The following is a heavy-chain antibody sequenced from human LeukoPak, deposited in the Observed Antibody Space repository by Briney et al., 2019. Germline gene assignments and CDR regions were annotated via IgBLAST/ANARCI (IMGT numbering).Heavy chain of an antibody. Sequence: PGRSLRLSCAASGFTFSSYGLHWVRQAPGKGLEWVGRIKSKTDGGTTDYAAPVKGRFTISRDDSKNTLYLQMNSLKTEDTAVYYCTTTIAAAGSPYYCYYYGMDVWGQGTTVTVSS. J-gene: IGHJ6*02. CDR1: GFTFSSYG. D-gene: IGHD6-13*01. CDR3: TTTIAAAGSPYYCYYYGMDV. CDR2: IKSKTDGGTT. V-gene: IGHV3-15*01.